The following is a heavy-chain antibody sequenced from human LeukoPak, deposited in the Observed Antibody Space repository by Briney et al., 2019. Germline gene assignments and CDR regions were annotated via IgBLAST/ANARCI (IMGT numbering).Heavy chain of an antibody. D-gene: IGHD5-18*01. Sequence: SGTLSLTCAVSGGSISSSNWWSWVRQPPGKGLEWIGEIYHSGSTNYNPSLKSRVTTSVDKSKNQFSLKLSSVTAADTAVYYCARGGIQLWVRYMDVWGKGTTVTVSS. J-gene: IGHJ6*03. CDR2: IYHSGST. CDR1: GGSISSSNW. CDR3: ARGGIQLWVRYMDV. V-gene: IGHV4-4*02.